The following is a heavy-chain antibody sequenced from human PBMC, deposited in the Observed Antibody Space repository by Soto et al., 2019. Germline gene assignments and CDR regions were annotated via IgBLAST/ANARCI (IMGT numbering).Heavy chain of an antibody. CDR1: GGTFTNNA. CDR2: IIPIFGTQ. V-gene: IGHV1-69*01. CDR3: ARGMGMFVS. D-gene: IGHD1-26*01. J-gene: IGHJ5*01. Sequence: QVQVVQSGAEVKKPGSSVRVSCKASGGTFTNNAISWVRQAPGQGLEWMGGIIPIFGTQNYAQKFQDRVTITADESTSTAYMELSSLRSEDTAVYYCARGMGMFVSWGHGTLVNVSS.